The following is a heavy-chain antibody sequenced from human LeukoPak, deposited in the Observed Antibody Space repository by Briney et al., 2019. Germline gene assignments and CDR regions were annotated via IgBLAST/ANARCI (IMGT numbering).Heavy chain of an antibody. V-gene: IGHV1-2*02. D-gene: IGHD6-13*01. CDR2: INPNSGGT. J-gene: IGHJ4*02. CDR1: GYTFTGYY. CDR3: ARGFSSWYLSPYYLEY. Sequence: ASVKVSCKASGYTFTGYYMHWLRQVSGQALEWMGWINPNSGGTNYAQKFQGRVTMTRDTSITTAYMELSRLRSDDTAVYYCARGFSSWYLSPYYLEYCGQGTPVTVSS.